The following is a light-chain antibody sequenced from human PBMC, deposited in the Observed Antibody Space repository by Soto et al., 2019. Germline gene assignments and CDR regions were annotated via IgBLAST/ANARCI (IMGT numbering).Light chain of an antibody. Sequence: AIQLTQSPSSLSASVGDRVTITCRASQGISSALAWYQHKPGRAPRLLIYDASSLQSGVSSRFSGSVSGTDFPLTISSLQPEDFATYYCQQFQSYALTFGGGTKLEIK. J-gene: IGKJ4*01. V-gene: IGKV1-13*02. CDR3: QQFQSYALT. CDR1: QGISSA. CDR2: DAS.